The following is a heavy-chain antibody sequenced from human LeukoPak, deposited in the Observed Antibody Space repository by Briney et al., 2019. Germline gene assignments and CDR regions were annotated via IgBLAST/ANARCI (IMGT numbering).Heavy chain of an antibody. D-gene: IGHD2-2*01. CDR3: ARDPRSSTHYYGMDV. V-gene: IGHV1-46*01. J-gene: IGHJ6*02. CDR2: INPSGGST. Sequence: GASVTVSCTASGYTFTSYYMHWVRQAPGQGLEWMGIINPSGGSTSYAQKFQGRVTMTRDTSTSTVYMELSSLRSEDTAVYYCARDPRSSTHYYGMDVWGQGTTVTVSS. CDR1: GYTFTSYY.